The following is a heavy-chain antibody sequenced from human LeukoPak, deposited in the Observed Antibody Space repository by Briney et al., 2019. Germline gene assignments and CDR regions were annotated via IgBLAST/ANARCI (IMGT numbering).Heavy chain of an antibody. D-gene: IGHD3-10*01. V-gene: IGHV5-10-1*01. CDR1: GYSFTSYW. J-gene: IGHJ6*02. Sequence: GESLKISCQGSGYSFTSYWINWVRQMPGKGLEWMGRIDPSDSYSNYSPSFQGHVTISADKSISTVYLQWSSLKASDTAMYYCARRPYGSGISQDPGMDVWGQGTTVTVSS. CDR2: IDPSDSYS. CDR3: ARRPYGSGISQDPGMDV.